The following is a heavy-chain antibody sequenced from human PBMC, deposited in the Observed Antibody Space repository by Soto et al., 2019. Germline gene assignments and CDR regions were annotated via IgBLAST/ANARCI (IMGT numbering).Heavy chain of an antibody. Sequence: QVQLVQSGAEVKKPGASVKVSCKASGYTFTSYAMHWVRQAPGQRLEWMAWINAGNGNTKYSQKFQGRVTTTRDTSASTAYLELSSLGSEAPAVYYCARASRWFVTDYWGQGTLVTVSS. CDR1: GYTFTSYA. V-gene: IGHV1-3*01. D-gene: IGHD6-13*01. CDR3: ARASRWFVTDY. J-gene: IGHJ4*02. CDR2: INAGNGNT.